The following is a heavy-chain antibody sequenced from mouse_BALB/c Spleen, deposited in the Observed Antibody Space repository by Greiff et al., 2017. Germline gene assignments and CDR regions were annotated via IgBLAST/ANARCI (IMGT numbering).Heavy chain of an antibody. CDR3: ARWGGNYYYYAMDY. V-gene: IGHV3-8*02. CDR1: GDSITSGY. D-gene: IGHD2-1*01. J-gene: IGHJ4*01. CDR2: ISYSGST. Sequence: EVHLVESGPSLVKPSQTLSLTCSVTGDSITSGYWNWIRKFPGNKLEYMGYISYSGSTYYNPSLKSRISITRDTSKNQYYLQLNSVTTEDTATYYCARWGGNYYYYAMDYWGQGTSVTVSS.